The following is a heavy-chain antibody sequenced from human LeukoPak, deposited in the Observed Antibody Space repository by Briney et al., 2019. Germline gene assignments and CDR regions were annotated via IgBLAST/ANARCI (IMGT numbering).Heavy chain of an antibody. Sequence: GRSLRLSCAASGFTFSSYATHWVRQAPGKGLEWVAVISYDGSNKYYADSVKGRFTISRDNSKNTLYLQMNSLRAEDTAVYYCARAYHCSSTSCYGGFDPWGQGTLVTVSS. CDR1: GFTFSSYA. V-gene: IGHV3-30*04. J-gene: IGHJ5*02. D-gene: IGHD2-2*01. CDR3: ARAYHCSSTSCYGGFDP. CDR2: ISYDGSNK.